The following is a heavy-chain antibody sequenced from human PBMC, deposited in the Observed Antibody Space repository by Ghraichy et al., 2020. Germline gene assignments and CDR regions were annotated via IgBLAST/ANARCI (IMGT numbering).Heavy chain of an antibody. CDR2: INRSGST. CDR3: ARGYSSGWGPNYYYYGMDV. CDR1: GGSFSGYY. D-gene: IGHD6-19*01. V-gene: IGHV4-34*01. Sequence: SETLSLTCAVYGGSFSGYYWSWIRQPPGKGLEWIGEINRSGSTNYNPSLKSRVTISVDTSKNQFSLKLSSVTAADTAVYYCARGYSSGWGPNYYYYGMDVWGQGTTVNVSS. J-gene: IGHJ6*02.